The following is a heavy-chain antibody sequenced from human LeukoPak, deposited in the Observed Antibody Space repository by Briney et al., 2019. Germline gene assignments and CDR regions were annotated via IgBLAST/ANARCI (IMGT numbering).Heavy chain of an antibody. CDR1: GFTVSSNY. CDR2: IFSGGST. CDR3: ARVGRYSGSFNYFDY. Sequence: GGSLRLSCAASGFTVSSNYMSWVRQAPGKGLERVSVIFSGGSTYYADSVKGRFTISRDNSKNTLYLQMNSLRAEDTAVYYCARVGRYSGSFNYFDYWGQGTLVTVSS. V-gene: IGHV3-53*01. J-gene: IGHJ4*02. D-gene: IGHD1-26*01.